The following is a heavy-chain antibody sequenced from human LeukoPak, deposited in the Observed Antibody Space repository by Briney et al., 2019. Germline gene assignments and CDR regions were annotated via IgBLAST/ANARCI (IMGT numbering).Heavy chain of an antibody. V-gene: IGHV4-39*01. D-gene: IGHD3-16*01. CDR2: IYYSGST. CDR1: GGSISSGGYY. CDR3: ARQAFIPSYYYYYYGMDV. J-gene: IGHJ6*02. Sequence: ASETLSLTCTVSGGSISSGGYYWSWIRQPPGKGLEWIGSIYYSGSTYYNPSLKSRVTISVDTSKNQFSLKLSSVTAADTAVYYCARQAFIPSYYYYYYGMDVWGQGTTVTVSS.